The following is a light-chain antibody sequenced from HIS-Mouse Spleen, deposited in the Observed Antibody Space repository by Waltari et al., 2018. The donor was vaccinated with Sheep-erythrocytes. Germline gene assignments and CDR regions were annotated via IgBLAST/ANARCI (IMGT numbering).Light chain of an antibody. J-gene: IGLJ3*02. CDR2: EGS. V-gene: IGLV2-23*01. Sequence: QSALTQPASVSGSPGQSITISCTGTSSDVGSYNLVSWYQQHPGKAPTLTIYEGSKRPAGVSNRVSGSKSGNTASLTSSGVQAEDEADYYCCSYAGSSTPWVFGGGTKLTVL. CDR3: CSYAGSSTPWV. CDR1: SSDVGSYNL.